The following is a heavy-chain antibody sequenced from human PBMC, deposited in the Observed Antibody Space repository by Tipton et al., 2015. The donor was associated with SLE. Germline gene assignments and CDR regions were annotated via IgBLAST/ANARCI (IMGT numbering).Heavy chain of an antibody. J-gene: IGHJ4*02. CDR1: AFRFSSYW. Sequence: SLRLSCAASAFRFSSYWMNWVRQGPGKGLEWVTSIKEDGSEKYYGDSVKGRFTISRDNAKNSLYLRMNSLRAEDTAVYYCASATWSGSGYWGQGTRVTVSS. CDR3: ASATWSGSGY. V-gene: IGHV3-7*01. CDR2: IKEDGSEK. D-gene: IGHD1-1*01.